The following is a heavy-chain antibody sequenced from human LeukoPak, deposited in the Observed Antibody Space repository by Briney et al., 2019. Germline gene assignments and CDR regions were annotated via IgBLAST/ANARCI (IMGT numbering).Heavy chain of an antibody. V-gene: IGHV1-18*01. J-gene: IGHJ5*02. D-gene: IGHD4-17*01. Sequence: ASVKVSCKASGYTFTSYGISWVRQAPGQGLEWMGWFSAYNGNTNYAQKFQGRVTMTRDASTSTVYIELSSLTSEDTGVYYCGRDSTVTTFRGCVDPWGQGTLVTVSS. CDR1: GYTFTSYG. CDR3: GRDSTVTTFRGCVDP. CDR2: FSAYNGNT.